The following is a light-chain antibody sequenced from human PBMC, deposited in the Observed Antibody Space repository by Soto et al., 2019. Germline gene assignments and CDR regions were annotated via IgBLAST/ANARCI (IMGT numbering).Light chain of an antibody. CDR3: SSYTSSSTYV. J-gene: IGLJ1*01. CDR1: SSDVGAYNY. CDR2: EVS. V-gene: IGLV2-14*01. Sequence: SVLTQPASVSGSPGQSITISCTGTSSDVGAYNYVSWYQQHPGKAPKLIIYEVSNRPSGVSNHFSGSKSGNTASLTISGLQAEDEADYYCSSYTSSSTYVFGAGTKVTVL.